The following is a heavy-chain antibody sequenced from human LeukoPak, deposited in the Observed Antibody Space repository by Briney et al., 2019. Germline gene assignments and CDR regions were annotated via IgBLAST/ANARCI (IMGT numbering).Heavy chain of an antibody. D-gene: IGHD2-21*01. CDR1: GFSLSSYA. CDR3: AKAPVTSCRGAYCYPFDY. CDR2: IISTDAGT. J-gene: IGHJ4*02. Sequence: GGSLRLSCAASGFSLSSYAMSWVRQAPGKGLEWVSAIISTDAGTYHADSVRGRFTISRDSSKNTLYLQMNSLKAEDPAGYYCAKAPVTSCRGAYCYPFDYWGQGTLVTVSS. V-gene: IGHV3-23*01.